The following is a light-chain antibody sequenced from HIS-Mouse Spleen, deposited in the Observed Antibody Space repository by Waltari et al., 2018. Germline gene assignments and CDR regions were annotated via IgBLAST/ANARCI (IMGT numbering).Light chain of an antibody. Sequence: QSALPQPASVSGSPGQSITISCTGTSSDVGGYNSVSWYQQHPGKAPKRMIYDVSNRPSGVSNRFSGSKSGNTASLTISGLQAEDEADYYCSSYTSSSTWVFGGGTKLTVL. V-gene: IGLV2-14*03. CDR3: SSYTSSSTWV. CDR2: DVS. J-gene: IGLJ3*02. CDR1: SSDVGGYNS.